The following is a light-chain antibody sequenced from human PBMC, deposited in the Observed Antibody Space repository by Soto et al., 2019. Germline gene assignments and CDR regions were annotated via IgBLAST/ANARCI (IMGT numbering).Light chain of an antibody. CDR1: QSILYNSNDKNY. J-gene: IGKJ1*01. Sequence: DIVMTQSPDSLAVSLGARATINCRSSQSILYNSNDKNYLAWYQQKPGQPPKVIIYWASTRESGVPDRFSGSGSGTDFTLTISSLQAEDVAVYYCQQYYTTPRTFGQGTKVDIK. CDR2: WAS. V-gene: IGKV4-1*01. CDR3: QQYYTTPRT.